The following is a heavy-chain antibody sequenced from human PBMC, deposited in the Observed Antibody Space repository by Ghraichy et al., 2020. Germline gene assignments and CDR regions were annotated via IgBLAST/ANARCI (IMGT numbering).Heavy chain of an antibody. CDR1: GFTFSSYA. CDR2: ISGSGGST. V-gene: IGHV3-23*01. CDR3: AKDFPDYDFWSGYYRLGMDV. J-gene: IGHJ6*02. D-gene: IGHD3-3*01. Sequence: GGSLRLSCAASGFTFSSYAMSWVHQAPGKGLEWVSAISGSGGSTYYADSVKGRFTISRDNSKNTLYLQMNSLRAEDTAVYYCAKDFPDYDFWSGYYRLGMDVWGQGTTVTVSS.